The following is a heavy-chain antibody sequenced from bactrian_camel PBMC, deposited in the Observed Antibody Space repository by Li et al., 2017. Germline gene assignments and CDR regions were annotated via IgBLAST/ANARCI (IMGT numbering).Heavy chain of an antibody. V-gene: IGHV3S1*01. D-gene: IGHD1*01. CDR1: IDYSTTLC. CDR2: IYTGGGST. Sequence: HVQLVESGGGSARAGGTLTLSCAAAIDYSTTLCMAWFRQVPGKEREAVAAIYTGGGSTFYADSVKGRFTISKDSAKNTLSMQMDSLKPEDTAMYYCAAQGWLYRCPKVADRSTHWGQGTQVTVS. J-gene: IGHJ4*01. CDR3: AAQGWLYRCPKVADRSTH.